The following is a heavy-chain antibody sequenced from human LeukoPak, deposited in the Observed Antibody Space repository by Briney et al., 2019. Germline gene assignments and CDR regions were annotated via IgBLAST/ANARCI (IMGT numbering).Heavy chain of an antibody. CDR1: GFTFSDYY. D-gene: IGHD2-15*01. CDR2: ISSSGSTI. V-gene: IGHV3-11*04. J-gene: IGHJ4*02. CDR3: AREYCSGGSCYAGNY. Sequence: GGSLRLSCAASGFTFSDYYMSWIRQAPGKGLEWVSYISSSGSTIYYADSVKGRFTISRDNAKNSLYLQMNSLRAEDTAVYYYAREYCSGGSCYAGNYWGQGTLVTVSS.